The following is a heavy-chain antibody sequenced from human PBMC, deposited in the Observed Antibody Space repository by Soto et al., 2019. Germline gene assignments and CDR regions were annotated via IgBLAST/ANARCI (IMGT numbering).Heavy chain of an antibody. CDR2: IYYSGST. D-gene: IGHD3-16*02. V-gene: IGHV4-61*01. CDR3: ARFTFGGVIAPYYFDY. CDR1: GGSVSSGSYY. Sequence: QVQLQESGPGLVKPSETLSLTCTVSGGSVSSGSYYWSWIRQPPGKGLEWIGYIYYSGSTNYNPPLKSRVTISVDTSKNQFSLKLSSVTAADTAVYYCARFTFGGVIAPYYFDYWGQGTLVTVSS. J-gene: IGHJ4*02.